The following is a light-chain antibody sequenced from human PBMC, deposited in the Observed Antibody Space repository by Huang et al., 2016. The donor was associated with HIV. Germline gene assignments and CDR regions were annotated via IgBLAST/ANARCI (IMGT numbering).Light chain of an antibody. V-gene: IGKV2-28*01. J-gene: IGKJ3*01. Sequence: DIVMTQSPLSLPVTPGEPASISCRSSQTLLHSYGYNFLQWDVQNAGNSPKLRISFGSDRASGVPDRVTGSGSGTEFTLEISSVEAEDVGVYYCMQSLQTPFTFGPGTKVDI. CDR1: QTLLHSYGYNF. CDR2: FGS. CDR3: MQSLQTPFT.